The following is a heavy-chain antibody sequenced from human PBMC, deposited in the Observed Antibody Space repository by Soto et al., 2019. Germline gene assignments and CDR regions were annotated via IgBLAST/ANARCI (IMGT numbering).Heavy chain of an antibody. J-gene: IGHJ4*02. CDR1: GFTFSSYA. D-gene: IGHD3-10*01. CDR3: AKGATYYYGSGSPHFDY. CDR2: ISGSGGST. Sequence: EVQLLESGGGLVQPGGSLRLSCAASGFTFSSYAMSWVRQAPGKGLEWVSAISGSGGSTYYADSVKGRFTISRDNSKNTLYLQMNSPRAEDTAVYYCAKGATYYYGSGSPHFDYWGQGTLVTVSS. V-gene: IGHV3-23*01.